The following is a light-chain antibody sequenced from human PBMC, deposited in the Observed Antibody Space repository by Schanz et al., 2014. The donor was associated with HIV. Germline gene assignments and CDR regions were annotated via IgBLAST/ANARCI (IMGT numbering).Light chain of an antibody. V-gene: IGKV3-15*01. Sequence: EIVLTQSPGSLSLSPGERATLSCGASPRLSSSYLAWYQQKPGQAPRLLIYGAPTRATGFPARFSGGGSGTEFTLTISSLQSEDFALYYCQQYNDWPLLTFGGGTKVEI. CDR2: GAP. CDR3: QQYNDWPLLT. CDR1: PRLSSSY. J-gene: IGKJ4*01.